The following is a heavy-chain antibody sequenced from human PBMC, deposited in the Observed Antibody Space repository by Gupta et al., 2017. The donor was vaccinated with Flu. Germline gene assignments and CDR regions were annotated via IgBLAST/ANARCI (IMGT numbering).Heavy chain of an antibody. J-gene: IGHJ5*02. CDR2: SNTGNGNT. Sequence: QVQFVQSGAEVKKPGASVKVSCKASGYTFKRFAMHWVRQAPGQRLEGMGWSNTGNGNTKYSEKFQGRVTITRDTSASTAYMELSSLTSEDTAVYYCARTGDFTMVRGVNICFDPWGQGTLVTVSS. V-gene: IGHV1-3*04. CDR3: ARTGDFTMVRGVNICFDP. CDR1: GYTFKRFA. D-gene: IGHD3-10*01.